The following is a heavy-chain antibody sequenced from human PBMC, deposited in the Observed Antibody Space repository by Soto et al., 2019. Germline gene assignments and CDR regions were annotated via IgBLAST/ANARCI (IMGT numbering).Heavy chain of an antibody. V-gene: IGHV3-48*03. CDR1: GFTFSSYE. D-gene: IGHD3-16*02. CDR3: AQTWGSYREVFDY. Sequence: SLRLSCAASGFTFSSYEMNWVRQAPGKGLEWVSYISSSGSTIYYADSVKGRFTISRDNAKNSLYLQMSSLRVEDTAIYYCAQTWGSYREVFDYWGHGTLVTVSS. J-gene: IGHJ4*01. CDR2: ISSSGSTI.